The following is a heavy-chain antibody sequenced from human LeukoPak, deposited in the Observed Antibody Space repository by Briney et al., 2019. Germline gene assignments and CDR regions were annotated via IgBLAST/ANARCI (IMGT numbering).Heavy chain of an antibody. J-gene: IGHJ6*03. Sequence: GGSLRLSCAASGFTFSNAWMSWVRQAPGKGLEWVGRIKSKTDGGTTDYAAPVKGRFTISRDDSKNTLYLQMNSLKTEDTAVYYCTTGQWLVEGYYYYYMDVWGKGTTVTVSS. CDR3: TTGQWLVEGYYYYYMDV. CDR2: IKSKTDGGTT. D-gene: IGHD6-19*01. V-gene: IGHV3-15*01. CDR1: GFTFSNAW.